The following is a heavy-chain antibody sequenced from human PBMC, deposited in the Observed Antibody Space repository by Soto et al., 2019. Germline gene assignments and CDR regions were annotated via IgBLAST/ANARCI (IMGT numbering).Heavy chain of an antibody. J-gene: IGHJ6*02. D-gene: IGHD2-2*01. CDR3: AREKCSSTSCNHGMDV. V-gene: IGHV3-21*01. CDR1: AFTFNNFP. CDR2: ITTTSTYK. Sequence: GGSLRLSCVASAFTFNNFPMHWVRQAPGKELQWLASITTTSTYKYYADSVKGRFSISRDNAKNSLYLELTNLRSEDTAVYYCAREKCSSTSCNHGMDVWGLGTTVTVS.